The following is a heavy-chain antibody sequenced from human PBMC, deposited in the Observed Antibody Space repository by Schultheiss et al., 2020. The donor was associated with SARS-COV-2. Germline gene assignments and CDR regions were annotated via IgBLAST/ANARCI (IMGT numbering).Heavy chain of an antibody. D-gene: IGHD1-7*01. Sequence: GESLKISCKGSGYSFTSYWISWVRQMPGKGLEWMGRIDPSDSYTNYSPSFQGHVTISADKSISTAYLQWSSLKASDTAMYYCAGGIAGTTPYWGQGTLVTVSS. V-gene: IGHV5-10-1*01. J-gene: IGHJ4*02. CDR1: GYSFTSYW. CDR3: AGGIAGTTPY. CDR2: IDPSDSYT.